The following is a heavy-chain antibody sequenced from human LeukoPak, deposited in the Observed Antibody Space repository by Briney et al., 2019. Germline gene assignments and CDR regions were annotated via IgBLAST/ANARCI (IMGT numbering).Heavy chain of an antibody. CDR1: GGSISSSSYY. CDR3: ARGGYCGGDCYDY. V-gene: IGHV4-39*07. CDR2: INHSGST. D-gene: IGHD2-21*01. J-gene: IGHJ4*02. Sequence: SETLSLTCTVSGGSISSSSYYWGWIRQPPGKGLEWIGEINHSGSTNYNPSLKSRVTISVDTSKNQFSLKLSSVTAADTAVYYCARGGYCGGDCYDYWGQGTLVTVSS.